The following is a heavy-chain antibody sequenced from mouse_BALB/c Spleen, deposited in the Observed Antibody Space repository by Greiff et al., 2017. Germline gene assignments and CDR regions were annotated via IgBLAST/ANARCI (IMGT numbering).Heavy chain of an antibody. D-gene: IGHD2-1*01. Sequence: EVMLVESGGGLVKPGGSLKLSCAASGFTFSDYYMYWVRQTPEKRLEWVATISDGGSYTYYPDSVKGRFTISRDNAKNNLYLQMSSLKSEDTAMYYCASYGNYAWFAYWGQGTLVTVSA. CDR1: GFTFSDYY. V-gene: IGHV5-4*02. J-gene: IGHJ3*01. CDR2: ISDGGSYT. CDR3: ASYGNYAWFAY.